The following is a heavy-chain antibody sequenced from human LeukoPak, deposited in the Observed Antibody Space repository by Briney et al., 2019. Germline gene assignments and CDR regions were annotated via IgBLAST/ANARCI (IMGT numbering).Heavy chain of an antibody. Sequence: SETLSLTCTVPGGSISSYYWSWIRQPAGKGLEWIGRIYTSGSTNYNPSLKSRVTMSVDTSKNQFSLKLSSVTAADTAVYYCARAVNSGSYFSSRYYFDYWGQGTLVTVSS. CDR3: ARAVNSGSYFSSRYYFDY. CDR2: IYTSGST. V-gene: IGHV4-4*07. D-gene: IGHD1-26*01. J-gene: IGHJ4*02. CDR1: GGSISSYY.